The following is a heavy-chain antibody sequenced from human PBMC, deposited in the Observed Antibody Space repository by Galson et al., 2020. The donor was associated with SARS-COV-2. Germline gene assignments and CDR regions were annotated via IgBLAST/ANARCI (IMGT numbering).Heavy chain of an antibody. Sequence: SETLSLTCNVSGGSISGSRYYWGWIRQSPGKGLEWIASVYFTGSAYYSPSLKSRITISVDTSKNQFSLNLNSVTAADTAVYYCARDMSVEFRVMLHWVRGKLVTVSS. V-gene: IGHV4-39*07. CDR1: GGSISGSRYY. CDR2: VYFTGSA. CDR3: ARDMSVEFRVMLH. J-gene: IGHJ4*02. D-gene: IGHD2-8*01.